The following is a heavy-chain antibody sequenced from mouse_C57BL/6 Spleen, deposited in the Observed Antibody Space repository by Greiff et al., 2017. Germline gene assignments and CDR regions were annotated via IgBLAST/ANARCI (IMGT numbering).Heavy chain of an antibody. CDR2: IDPSDSYT. CDR3: ARGGYDRSFGY. Sequence: QVQLMQSGAELVMPGASVKLSCKASGYTFTSYWMHWVKQRPGQGLEWIGEIDPSDSYTNYTQKFKGKSTLTVDKSANTAYMQLSSLTSEYSAVYYYARGGYDRSFGYWGQGTTLTVSS. J-gene: IGHJ2*01. D-gene: IGHD2-2*01. V-gene: IGHV1-69*01. CDR1: GYTFTSYW.